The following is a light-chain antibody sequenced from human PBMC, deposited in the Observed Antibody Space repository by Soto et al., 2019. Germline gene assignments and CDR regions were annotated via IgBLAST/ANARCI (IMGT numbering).Light chain of an antibody. Sequence: QSALTQPPSASGSPGQSVTISCTGTSSDVGGYNYVSWYQQHPGKAPKLMIYEVSNRPSGVSNRFSGSKSGNTASLTISGLQAEDEADYYCSSYTSSSLVVFGGGTKVTVL. CDR1: SSDVGGYNY. CDR3: SSYTSSSLVV. CDR2: EVS. V-gene: IGLV2-14*01. J-gene: IGLJ2*01.